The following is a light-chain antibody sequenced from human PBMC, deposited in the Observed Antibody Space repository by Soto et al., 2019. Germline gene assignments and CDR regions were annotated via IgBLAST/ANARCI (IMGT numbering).Light chain of an antibody. V-gene: IGLV8-61*01. J-gene: IGLJ1*01. Sequence: QTVVTQESSFSVYPGGTVTLTCVLISGSVSTANNPNWYQQTPGQAPRTLIYSTSTRSSGVTDRFSGSILGNKAALTITGATADDESDYYCALFMGNGISVFGTGTKVTVL. CDR3: ALFMGNGISV. CDR2: STS. CDR1: SGSVSTANN.